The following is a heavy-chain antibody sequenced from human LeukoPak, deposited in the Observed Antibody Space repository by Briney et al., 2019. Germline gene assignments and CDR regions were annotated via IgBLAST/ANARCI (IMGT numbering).Heavy chain of an antibody. CDR2: ISGSDGST. CDR3: AKVETSGGANCYALDY. Sequence: PGGSLRLSCAACGFTFSSYAMTWVRQAPDKGLEWVSAISGSDGSTYYADSVKGRFTISRDDSQNTLYLQMNSLSAEDTAVYYCAKVETSGGANCYALDYWGQGTLVTVSS. J-gene: IGHJ4*02. V-gene: IGHV3-23*01. CDR1: GFTFSSYA. D-gene: IGHD2-2*01.